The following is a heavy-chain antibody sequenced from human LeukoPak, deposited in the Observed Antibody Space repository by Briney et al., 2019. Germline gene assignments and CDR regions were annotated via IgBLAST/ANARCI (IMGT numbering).Heavy chain of an antibody. D-gene: IGHD1-26*01. CDR2: ISGRSSTI. V-gene: IGHV3-48*01. CDR1: AFTFSDYS. J-gene: IGHJ4*02. Sequence: PGGSLRLSCAASAFTFSDYSMNWVRQAPGKGLEWILYISGRSSTIYYADSVRGRFTISRDNAKNSMYLQMNSLRAEDTAVYYCARDRLTSGSYFFDYWGQGTLVTVSS. CDR3: ARDRLTSGSYFFDY.